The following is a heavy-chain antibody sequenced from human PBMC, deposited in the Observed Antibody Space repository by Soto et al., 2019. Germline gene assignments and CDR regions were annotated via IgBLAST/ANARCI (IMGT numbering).Heavy chain of an antibody. J-gene: IGHJ4*02. CDR2: ISYDGSNK. V-gene: IGHV3-30-3*01. CDR1: GFTFSSYA. Sequence: QVQLVESGGGVVQPGRSLRLSCAASGFTFSSYAMHWVRQAPGKGLEWVAVISYDGSNKYYADSVKGRFTISRDNSKNTLYLQMNSLRAEDTAVYYCARAGSYGSGSYPIEPSDYWGQGTLVTVSS. CDR3: ARAGSYGSGSYPIEPSDY. D-gene: IGHD3-10*01.